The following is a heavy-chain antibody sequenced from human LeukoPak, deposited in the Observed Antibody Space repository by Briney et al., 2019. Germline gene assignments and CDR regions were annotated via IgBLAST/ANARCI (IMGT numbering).Heavy chain of an antibody. CDR3: AKGSHSTGWFYFDY. CDR1: GFSFNSYA. CDR2: ISGSGDKT. Sequence: GGSLRLSCAASGFSFNSYAMTWVRQAPGKGMELVSVISGSGDKTYYADSVKGRFNISRDNSKNTLYLQMHSLRAEDTAKYYCAKGSHSTGWFYFDYWGQGTLVTVSS. V-gene: IGHV3-23*01. D-gene: IGHD2/OR15-2a*01. J-gene: IGHJ4*02.